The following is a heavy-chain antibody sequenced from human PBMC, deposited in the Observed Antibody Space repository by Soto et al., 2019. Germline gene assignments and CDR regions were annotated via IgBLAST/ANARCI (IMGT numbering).Heavy chain of an antibody. CDR2: TVPVFDTS. Sequence: QVQLVQSGAVVKKPGSSVEVSCKASGGTFNGYGISWVRQAPGQGREWMGGTVPVFDTSKYAPRFQGRVTITADKSTSTADMELSSVRSEDTAIYFCARGVSNSGAYYTGPSAYDLWGQGTLVIVSS. CDR1: GGTFNGYG. D-gene: IGHD3-10*01. V-gene: IGHV1-69*06. J-gene: IGHJ3*01. CDR3: ARGVSNSGAYYTGPSAYDL.